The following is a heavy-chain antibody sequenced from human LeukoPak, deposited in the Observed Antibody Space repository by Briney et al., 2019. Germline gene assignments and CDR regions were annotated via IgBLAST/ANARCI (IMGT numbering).Heavy chain of an antibody. D-gene: IGHD6-19*01. J-gene: IGHJ4*02. Sequence: GGSLRLSCVASGFTFSSHAMSWVRQAPGKGLEWVSVVSCSGGTIYYADSVKGRFTISRDNSKNTLYLQMNSLRAEDTAVYYCAKGMYSSDWYLFDCWGQGTLITVSS. CDR2: VSCSGGTI. CDR1: GFTFSSHA. V-gene: IGHV3-23*01. CDR3: AKGMYSSDWYLFDC.